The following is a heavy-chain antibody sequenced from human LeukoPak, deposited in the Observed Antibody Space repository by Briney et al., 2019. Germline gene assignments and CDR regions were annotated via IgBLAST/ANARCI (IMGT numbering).Heavy chain of an antibody. Sequence: GGSLRLSCAASGFTFSDYYMSWIRQAPGKGLEWVSYISSSGSTIYYADSVKGRFTISRDNAKNSLYLQMNSLRAEDTAVYYCAREFAYDILTGSDAFDIWGQGTMVTVSS. CDR3: AREFAYDILTGSDAFDI. CDR2: ISSSGSTI. V-gene: IGHV3-11*04. D-gene: IGHD3-9*01. J-gene: IGHJ3*02. CDR1: GFTFSDYY.